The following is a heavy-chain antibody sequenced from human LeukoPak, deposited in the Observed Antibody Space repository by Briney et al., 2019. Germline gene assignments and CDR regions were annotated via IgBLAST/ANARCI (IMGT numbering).Heavy chain of an antibody. CDR1: GFTFSSYG. Sequence: GGSLRLSCAASGFTFSSYGMHWVRQAPGKGLEWVAVISYDGSNKYYADSVKGRFTISRDNSKNTLYLQMNSLRAEDTAVYYCAKDRGDILTGYTFDYWGQGTLVTVSS. CDR3: AKDRGDILTGYTFDY. D-gene: IGHD3-9*01. J-gene: IGHJ4*02. V-gene: IGHV3-30*18. CDR2: ISYDGSNK.